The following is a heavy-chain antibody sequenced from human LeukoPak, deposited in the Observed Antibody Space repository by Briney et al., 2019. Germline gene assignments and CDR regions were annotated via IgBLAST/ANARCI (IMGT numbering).Heavy chain of an antibody. CDR1: GGSISSSRYY. V-gene: IGHV4-39*01. D-gene: IGHD3-22*01. CDR3: ANYDSSGYYVY. CDR2: IYYNGTT. J-gene: IGHJ4*02. Sequence: SETLSLTCTVSGGSISSSRYYWGWIRQPPGKGLEWIGTIYYNGTTYYNPSLKSRATISVDTSKNQFSLKLNSVTAADTAVYYCANYDSSGYYVYWGQGTLVTVSS.